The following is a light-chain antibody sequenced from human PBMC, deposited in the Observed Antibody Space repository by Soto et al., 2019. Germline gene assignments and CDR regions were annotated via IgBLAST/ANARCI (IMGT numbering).Light chain of an antibody. J-gene: IGKJ3*01. CDR3: QQRSNWPLT. CDR1: QSVSSSY. V-gene: IGKV3D-20*02. CDR2: GAS. Sequence: EIVLTQSPGTLSLSPGERATLSCRASQSVSSSYLAWYQQKPGQAPRLLIYGASSRATGIPDRFSGSGSGTDFTLTISSLEPEDFAVYYCQQRSNWPLTFGPGTRWIS.